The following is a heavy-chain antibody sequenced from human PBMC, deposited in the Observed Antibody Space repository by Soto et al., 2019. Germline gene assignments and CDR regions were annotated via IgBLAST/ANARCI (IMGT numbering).Heavy chain of an antibody. V-gene: IGHV3-23*01. CDR1: GFSFSSYA. CDR3: AKDHSYRSGWIRNRLDS. J-gene: IGHJ4*02. D-gene: IGHD6-19*01. CDR2: IDGGRGTT. Sequence: GSLRLSCAASGFSFSSYAMSWVRQAPGKGLEWVSAIDGGRGTTSYADSVKGRFTISRDNSKDKLFLQMNSLGVEDTAVYYCAKDHSYRSGWIRNRLDSWGQGTLVTVSS.